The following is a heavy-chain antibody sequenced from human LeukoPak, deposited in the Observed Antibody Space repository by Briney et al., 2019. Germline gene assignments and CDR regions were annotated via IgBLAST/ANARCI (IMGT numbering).Heavy chain of an antibody. CDR2: INPNSGGT. J-gene: IGHJ6*03. CDR3: ARDSRTYYYYMDV. V-gene: IGHV1-2*02. CDR1: GYTFTGYY. Sequence: ASVKVSCKASGYTFTGYYMHWVRQAPGQGLEWMGWINPNSGGTNYAQKFQGRATMTRDTSISTAYMELSRLRSDDTAVYYCARDSRTYYYYMDVWGKGTTVTVSS.